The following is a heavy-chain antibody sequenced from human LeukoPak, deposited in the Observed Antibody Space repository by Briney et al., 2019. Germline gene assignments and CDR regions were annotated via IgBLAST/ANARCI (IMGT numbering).Heavy chain of an antibody. CDR2: IYYSGNT. J-gene: IGHJ5*02. V-gene: IGHV4-39*01. CDR3: ARHEYSGSYYGLSWFDP. CDR1: GGSISSSGYS. Sequence: SQTLSLTCTVAGGSISSSGYSWGWIRQPPGKGLEWIASIYYSGNTYYNPSLKSRVTISVDTSKNQLSQKLSSLTAADTAVYYCARHEYSGSYYGLSWFDPWGQGTLVTVSS. D-gene: IGHD1-26*01.